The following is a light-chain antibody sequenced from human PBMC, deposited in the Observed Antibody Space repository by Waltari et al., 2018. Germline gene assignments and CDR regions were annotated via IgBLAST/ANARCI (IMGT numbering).Light chain of an antibody. V-gene: IGKV1-39*01. Sequence: DIQMTQSPSSLSASVGDRVTITGRASQNINTYLNWYQQKVGRAPKLLIYATSSLQSGVPSRFSGSGSGTHFTLTINSLQPEDFATYSCQQSYTTPRTFGQGTNLEIK. CDR3: QQSYTTPRT. J-gene: IGKJ2*01. CDR1: QNINTY. CDR2: ATS.